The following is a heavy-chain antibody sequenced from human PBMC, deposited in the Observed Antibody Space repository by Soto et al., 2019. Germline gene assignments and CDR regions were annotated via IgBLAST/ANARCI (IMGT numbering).Heavy chain of an antibody. J-gene: IGHJ6*02. Sequence: LSLSCAASGLTFTDSTIHWVRQASGKGLEWVALIRTKVNSYATVYAASVRGRFTISRDDSKNTAYLQMNSLRSEDTAMYYCTTRQSNVCGEGSTVTVS. CDR1: GLTFTDST. V-gene: IGHV3-73*01. CDR2: IRTKVNSYAT. CDR3: TTRQSNV.